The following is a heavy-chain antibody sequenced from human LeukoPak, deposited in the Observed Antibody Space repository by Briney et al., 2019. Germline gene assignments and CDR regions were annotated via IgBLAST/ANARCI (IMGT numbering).Heavy chain of an antibody. D-gene: IGHD3-10*01. J-gene: IGHJ4*02. Sequence: ASVKVSCKASGYTFTSYGISWVRQAPGQGLEWMGWISAYDGNTNYAQKLQGRVTMTRNTSISTAYMELSSLRSEDTAVYYCARGRHCGSGSYYYYFDYWGQGTLVTVSS. CDR3: ARGRHCGSGSYYYYFDY. CDR1: GYTFTSYG. CDR2: ISAYDGNT. V-gene: IGHV1-18*01.